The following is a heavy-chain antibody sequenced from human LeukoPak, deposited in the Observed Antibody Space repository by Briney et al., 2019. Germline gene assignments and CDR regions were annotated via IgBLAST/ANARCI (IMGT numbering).Heavy chain of an antibody. CDR1: DDSINNDRYF. Sequence: SETLSLTCSISDDSINNDRYFWAWIRQPPGKGLEWIASINYSGRTYYNPSLNSRLIISVDKSKNQFSLKLSSVTAADTAVYYCARDTHYYDSTSDAFDIWGQGTMVTVSS. D-gene: IGHD3-22*01. CDR3: ARDTHYYDSTSDAFDI. V-gene: IGHV4-39*07. CDR2: INYSGRT. J-gene: IGHJ3*02.